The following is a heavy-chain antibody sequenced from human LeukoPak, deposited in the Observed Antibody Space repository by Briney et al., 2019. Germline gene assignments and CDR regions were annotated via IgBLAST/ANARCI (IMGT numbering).Heavy chain of an antibody. CDR1: GGSFTNSSYY. V-gene: IGHV4-39*01. J-gene: IGHJ4*02. D-gene: IGHD5-12*01. CDR2: IYYSGNT. Sequence: SETLSLTCTVSGGSFTNSSYYWGWIRLPPGKGLKWIGSIYYSGNTYYNPSLRSRGTISVDTSKNQFSLKLISVTAADTAVYYCVSGNDPKTAIDYWGQGTLFTVSS. CDR3: VSGNDPKTAIDY.